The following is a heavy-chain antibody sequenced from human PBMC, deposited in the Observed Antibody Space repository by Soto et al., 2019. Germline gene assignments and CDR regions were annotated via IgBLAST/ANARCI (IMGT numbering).Heavy chain of an antibody. CDR2: ITGRCGST. D-gene: IGHD6-13*01. V-gene: IGHV3-23*01. CDR1: GFTFRGYA. Sequence: GSLRLSCAASGFTFRGYAMSWVRQAPEKGLEWVSSITGRCGSTYYADSVKGRFNISSDKSKNTLYLEMNSLRAEDTAVYYCANYLIAAAGRTFDYWGQGTLVTVSS. CDR3: ANYLIAAAGRTFDY. J-gene: IGHJ4*02.